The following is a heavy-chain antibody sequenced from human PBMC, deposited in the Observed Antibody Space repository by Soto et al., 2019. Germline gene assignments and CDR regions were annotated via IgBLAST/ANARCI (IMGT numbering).Heavy chain of an antibody. CDR1: GFTFSGYW. CDR2: IKEDESEE. Sequence: GGSLRLSCAASGFTFSGYWMSWVRQSPGKGLEWVANIKEDESEEYYVASVKGRFTISRDNAKNSLYLQMNSLRAEDTAVYYCARDCLNCGPGYSDYWGQGALVTVSS. CDR3: ARDCLNCGPGYSDY. D-gene: IGHD5-18*01. V-gene: IGHV3-7*01. J-gene: IGHJ4*02.